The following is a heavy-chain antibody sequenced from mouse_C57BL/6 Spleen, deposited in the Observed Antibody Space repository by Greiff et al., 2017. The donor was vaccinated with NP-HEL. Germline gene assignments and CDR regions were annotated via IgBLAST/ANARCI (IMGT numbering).Heavy chain of an antibody. V-gene: IGHV3-6*01. D-gene: IGHD2-3*01. CDR1: GYSITSGYY. J-gene: IGHJ4*01. CDR3: ASLYDGYSLYYAMDY. Sequence: EVQLVESGPGLVKPSQSLSLTCSVTGYSITSGYYWNWIRQFPGNKLEWMGYISYDGSNNYNPSLKNRISITRDTSKNQFFLKLNSVTTEDTATYYCASLYDGYSLYYAMDYWGQGTSVTVSS. CDR2: ISYDGSN.